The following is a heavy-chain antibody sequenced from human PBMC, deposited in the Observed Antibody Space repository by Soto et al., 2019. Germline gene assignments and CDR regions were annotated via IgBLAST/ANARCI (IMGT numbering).Heavy chain of an antibody. CDR3: ARADIVVVVAASAFDI. D-gene: IGHD2-15*01. J-gene: IGHJ3*02. Sequence: SVKVSCKASGGTFSSYTISWVRQAPGQGLEWMGRIIAYHGITNYAQKLQGRVTMTADKSTSTAYMELRSLRSDDTAVYYCARADIVVVVAASAFDIWGQGTMVTVSS. V-gene: IGHV1-69*02. CDR1: GGTFSSYT. CDR2: IIAYHGIT.